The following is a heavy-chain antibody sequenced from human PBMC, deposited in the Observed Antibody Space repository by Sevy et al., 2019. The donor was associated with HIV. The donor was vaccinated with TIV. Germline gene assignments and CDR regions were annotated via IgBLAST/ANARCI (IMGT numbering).Heavy chain of an antibody. CDR2: ISSSSSYI. CDR3: ARDGGQQLVLRTPGPDAFDI. V-gene: IGHV3-21*01. D-gene: IGHD6-13*01. J-gene: IGHJ3*02. CDR1: GFTFSSYS. Sequence: GGSLRLSCAASGFTFSSYSMNWVRQAPGKGLEWVSSISSSSSYIYYADSVKGRFTISRDNAKNSLYLQMNSLRAEDTAVYYCARDGGQQLVLRTPGPDAFDIWGQGTMVTVSS.